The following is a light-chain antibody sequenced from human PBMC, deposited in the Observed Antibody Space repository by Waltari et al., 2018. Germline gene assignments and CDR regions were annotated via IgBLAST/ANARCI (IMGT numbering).Light chain of an antibody. V-gene: IGLV2-14*03. CDR2: DVS. J-gene: IGLJ2*01. CDR1: HSDIGAYNY. CDR3: SAYTTSTTEV. Sequence: QSALTQPASVSGSPGQSITISCTGTHSDIGAYNYVSWYQQHPGQAPKVIIYDVSNRPSGISNRFSGSKSGNTASLTISGLQAEDEADYYCSAYTTSTTEVFGGGTKLTVL.